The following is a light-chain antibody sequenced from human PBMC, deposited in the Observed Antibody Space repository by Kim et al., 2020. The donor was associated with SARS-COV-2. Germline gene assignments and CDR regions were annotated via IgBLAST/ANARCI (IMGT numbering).Light chain of an antibody. CDR1: EDISTW. J-gene: IGKJ2*01. Sequence: DIQMTQYPSTLSASVGDRVTITCRASEDISTWLAWYQQKPGRAPKLLLYLASTLESGVSSRFTGSGSGTGFTLTISSLQPDDFATYYCQHYSRVPYTFGQGTKVDIK. CDR3: QHYSRVPYT. V-gene: IGKV1-5*03. CDR2: LAS.